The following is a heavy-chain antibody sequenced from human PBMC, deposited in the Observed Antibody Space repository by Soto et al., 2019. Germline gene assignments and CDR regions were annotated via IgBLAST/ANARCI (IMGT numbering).Heavy chain of an antibody. J-gene: IGHJ3*02. D-gene: IGHD3-22*01. Sequence: SETLSLTCTVSGGSISSYYWSWIRQPPGKGLEWIGYIYYSGSTNYNPSLKSRVTISVDTSKNQFSLKLSSVTAADTAVYYCAREKSDSSGYYYGDAFDIWGQGTMVTVSS. V-gene: IGHV4-59*01. CDR1: GGSISSYY. CDR3: AREKSDSSGYYYGDAFDI. CDR2: IYYSGST.